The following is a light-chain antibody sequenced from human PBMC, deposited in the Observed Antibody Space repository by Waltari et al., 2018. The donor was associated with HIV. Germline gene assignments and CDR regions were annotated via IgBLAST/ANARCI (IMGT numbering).Light chain of an antibody. CDR1: SSDVGGYNY. CDR2: QVN. CDR3: SSFAGSNNLMV. Sequence: QSALTQPPSASGSPGQSVTISCTGTSSDVGGYNYVSWYQQHPGKAPKLMIYQVNKRPSGVPARFSGTKSGNRASLTGSGLPAEDEADYYCSSFAGSNNLMVFGGGTKLTVL. V-gene: IGLV2-8*01. J-gene: IGLJ2*01.